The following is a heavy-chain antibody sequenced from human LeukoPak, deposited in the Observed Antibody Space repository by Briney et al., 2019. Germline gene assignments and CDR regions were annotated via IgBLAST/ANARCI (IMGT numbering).Heavy chain of an antibody. Sequence: PGGSLRLSCAASGFTFSRYWMHWVRQAPGKGLVCVSRINSDGSSTNYADSVKGRFTISRDNAKNTLYLQMNSLRDEDTAVYYCVRDPRFSENFDYWGQGALVTV. CDR1: GFTFSRYW. CDR3: VRDPRFSENFDY. V-gene: IGHV3-74*01. D-gene: IGHD6-25*01. J-gene: IGHJ4*02. CDR2: INSDGSST.